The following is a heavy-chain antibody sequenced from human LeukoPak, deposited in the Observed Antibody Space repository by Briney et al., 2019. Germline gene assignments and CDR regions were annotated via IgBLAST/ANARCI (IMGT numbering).Heavy chain of an antibody. CDR1: GGSISSSDCF. D-gene: IGHD3-9*01. Sequence: PSETLSLTCTVSGGSISSSDCFWSWIRQPPGKGLEWIGYIYYSGSTYYNPSLKSRITISVDTSRNQFSLRLSSVTAADTAVYYCARQGLLTGYTIQSAFDIWGQGTMVTVSS. V-gene: IGHV4-30-4*01. J-gene: IGHJ3*02. CDR2: IYYSGST. CDR3: ARQGLLTGYTIQSAFDI.